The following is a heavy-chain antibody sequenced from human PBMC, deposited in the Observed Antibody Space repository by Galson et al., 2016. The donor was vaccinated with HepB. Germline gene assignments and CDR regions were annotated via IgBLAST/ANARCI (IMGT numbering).Heavy chain of an antibody. Sequence: SVKVSCKASGYTFTSYYMHWVRQAPGQGLEWMGIINPSGGSTSYAQKFQGRVTMTSDTSTSTVYMEVTSLTSEDTAVYYCAREFVAGTEGVRVVQHWGQGTLVTVSS. CDR3: AREFVAGTEGVRVVQH. CDR1: GYTFTSYY. V-gene: IGHV1-46*01. J-gene: IGHJ1*01. D-gene: IGHD1-1*01. CDR2: INPSGGST.